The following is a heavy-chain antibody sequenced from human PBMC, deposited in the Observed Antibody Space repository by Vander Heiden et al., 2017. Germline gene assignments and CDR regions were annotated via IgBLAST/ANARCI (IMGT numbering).Heavy chain of an antibody. CDR3: ARRPTYCGQCFDF. J-gene: IGHJ4*02. V-gene: IGHV3-48*01. CDR1: GSTFSTYS. D-gene: IGHD2-21*01. CDR2: ISGSSGII. Sequence: EVQLVESGGGLVQPGGSLRLSCAASGSTFSTYSINWGRQAPGKGLEWVSYISGSSGIIYYADSVKGRFTISRDNAKNSVFLEMNSLRAEDTAVYYCARRPTYCGQCFDFWGQGTLVTVSS.